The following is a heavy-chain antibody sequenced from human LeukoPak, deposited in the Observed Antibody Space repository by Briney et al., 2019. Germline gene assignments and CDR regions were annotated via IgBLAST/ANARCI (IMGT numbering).Heavy chain of an antibody. D-gene: IGHD3-9*01. Sequence: PTGGSLRLSCAAAGFTFSSYWMSWVRQAPGKGLEWVANIKQDGSEKYYVDSVKGRFTISRDNAKNSLYLQMNSLRAEDTAVYYCARELPYDILTENGYWGQGTLVTVSS. CDR1: GFTFSSYW. V-gene: IGHV3-7*01. CDR2: IKQDGSEK. J-gene: IGHJ4*02. CDR3: ARELPYDILTENGY.